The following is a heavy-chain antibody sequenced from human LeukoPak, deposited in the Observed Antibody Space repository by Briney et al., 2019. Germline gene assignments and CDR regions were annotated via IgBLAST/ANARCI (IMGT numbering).Heavy chain of an antibody. CDR1: GGSFSGYY. CDR2: INHSGST. CDR3: ARDSSADAFDI. V-gene: IGHV4-34*01. Sequence: KPSETLSLTCAVYGGSFSGYYWSWIRQPPGKGLEWIGEINHSGSTNYNPSLKSRVTISVDTSKNRFSLKLSSVTAADTAVYYCARDSSADAFDIWGQGTMVTVSS. J-gene: IGHJ3*02. D-gene: IGHD2-15*01.